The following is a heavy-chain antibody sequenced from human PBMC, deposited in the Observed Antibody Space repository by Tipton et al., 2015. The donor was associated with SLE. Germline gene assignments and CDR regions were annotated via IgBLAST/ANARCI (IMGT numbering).Heavy chain of an antibody. V-gene: IGHV4-59*08. CDR1: GDSIRGHY. CDR3: ASIETGWFDP. D-gene: IGHD1-14*01. Sequence: LRLSCNVSGDSIRGHYWSWIRQPPGRGLEWIGYLYYSGSSSYNPSLKSRVTISVDTSQNQFSLKLSSVTAADTAVYYCASIETGWFDPWGQGTLVTVSS. CDR2: LYYSGSS. J-gene: IGHJ5*02.